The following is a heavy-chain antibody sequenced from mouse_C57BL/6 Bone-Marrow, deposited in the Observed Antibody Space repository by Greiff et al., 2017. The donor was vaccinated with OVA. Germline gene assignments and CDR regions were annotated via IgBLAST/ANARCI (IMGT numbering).Heavy chain of an antibody. V-gene: IGHV14-4*01. J-gene: IGHJ2*01. CDR2: IDPENGDT. CDR1: GFNIKDDY. D-gene: IGHD1-1*01. Sequence: EVKLQESGAELVRPGASVKLSCTASGFNIKDDYMHWVKQRPEQGLEWIGWIDPENGDTEYASKFQGKATITADTSSNTAYLQLSSLTSEDTAVYYCTTSYYGSTLYYFDYWGQGTTLTVSS. CDR3: TTSYYGSTLYYFDY.